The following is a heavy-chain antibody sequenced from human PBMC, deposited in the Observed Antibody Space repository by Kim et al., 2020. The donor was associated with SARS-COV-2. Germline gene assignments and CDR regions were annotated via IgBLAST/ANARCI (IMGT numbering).Heavy chain of an antibody. Sequence: ADTVKGRSTISKESAMNSMNLQMDSLRAEDTAVYYCVKYTGLGLYYFDYWGQGTLVTVSS. CDR3: VKYTGLGLYYFDY. D-gene: IGHD5-18*01. V-gene: IGHV3-11*01. J-gene: IGHJ4*02.